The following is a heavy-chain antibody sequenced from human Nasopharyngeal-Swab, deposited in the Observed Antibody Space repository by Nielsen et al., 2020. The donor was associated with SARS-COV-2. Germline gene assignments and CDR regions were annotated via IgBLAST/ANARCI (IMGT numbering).Heavy chain of an antibody. D-gene: IGHD5-12*01. CDR2: INKDGSEK. J-gene: IGHJ4*02. CDR3: ARDRGYYAFDY. Sequence: GGSLRLSCAASGLSFSEFWMYWVRQAPGEGLEWVASINKDGSEKYYEDSVRGRFTTSRDNAENSLSLQMNSLRGEDTAVYYCARDRGYYAFDYWGQGTLVTVSS. CDR1: GLSFSEFW. V-gene: IGHV3-7*01.